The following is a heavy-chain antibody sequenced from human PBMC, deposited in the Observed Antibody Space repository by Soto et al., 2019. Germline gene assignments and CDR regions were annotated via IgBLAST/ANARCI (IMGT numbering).Heavy chain of an antibody. CDR1: GYTFTGYY. CDR2: INPNSGGT. CDR3: ARVGGSSSASDY. D-gene: IGHD6-6*01. J-gene: IGHJ4*02. Sequence: ASVKVSCKASGYTFTGYYMHWVRQAPGQGPEWMGWINPNSGGTNYAQKFQGRVTMTRDTSISTAYMELSRLRSDDTAVYYCARVGGSSSASDYWGQGTMVTVAS. V-gene: IGHV1-2*02.